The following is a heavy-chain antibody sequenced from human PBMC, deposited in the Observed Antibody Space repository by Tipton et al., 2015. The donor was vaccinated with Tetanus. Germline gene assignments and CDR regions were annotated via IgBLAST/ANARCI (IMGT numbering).Heavy chain of an antibody. Sequence: VQLVQSGGGLIQPGGSLRLSCAASGFTVSSNYMSWVRQAPGKGLEWVSVIYSGGSTYYADSVKGRFTISRDNSKNTLYLQMNSLRAEDTAVYYCARYCGGDCDSGVIDYWGQGTLVTVSS. D-gene: IGHD2-21*02. V-gene: IGHV3-53*01. CDR3: ARYCGGDCDSGVIDY. CDR2: IYSGGST. CDR1: GFTVSSNY. J-gene: IGHJ4*02.